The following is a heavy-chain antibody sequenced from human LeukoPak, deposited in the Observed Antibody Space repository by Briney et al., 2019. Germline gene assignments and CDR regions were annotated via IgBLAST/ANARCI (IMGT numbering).Heavy chain of an antibody. Sequence: SETLSLTCTVSGGSISSGDYYWSWIRQPPGKGLEWIGYIYYSGSTYYNPSLKSRVTISVDTSKNQFSLKLSSVTAADTAVYYCARDRSGYSSFDYWGQGTLVTVSS. CDR1: GGSISSGDYY. CDR3: ARDRSGYSSFDY. V-gene: IGHV4-30-4*01. J-gene: IGHJ4*02. D-gene: IGHD3-3*01. CDR2: IYYSGST.